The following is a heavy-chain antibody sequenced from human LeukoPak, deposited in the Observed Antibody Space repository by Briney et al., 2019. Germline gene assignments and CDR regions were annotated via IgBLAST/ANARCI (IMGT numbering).Heavy chain of an antibody. CDR1: GFTLNSYL. Sequence: GGSLTLSCVASGFTLNSYLMSWVRQAPGRGLERVGNIKKDGSEEIYLDSVKGRFTVSRDNAKNSLFVQVNSLRGEDTAVYYCARSNPNKNALDLWGQGTLVTISS. D-gene: IGHD1-14*01. V-gene: IGHV3-7*01. CDR2: IKKDGSEE. CDR3: ARSNPNKNALDL. J-gene: IGHJ3*01.